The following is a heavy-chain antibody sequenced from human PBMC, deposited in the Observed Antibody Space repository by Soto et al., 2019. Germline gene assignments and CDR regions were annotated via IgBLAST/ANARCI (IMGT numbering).Heavy chain of an antibody. D-gene: IGHD6-19*01. CDR1: GGTFSSYT. Sequence: QVQLVQSGAEVKKPGSSVKVSCKASGGTFSSYTISWVRQAPGQGLEWMGRIIPILGIANYAQKFQGRVTVTAAKSTSTAYMELSSVRSEDTAVYYCAKLPVADEGGADYWGQGTLVTVSS. J-gene: IGHJ4*02. V-gene: IGHV1-69*02. CDR3: AKLPVADEGGADY. CDR2: IIPILGIA.